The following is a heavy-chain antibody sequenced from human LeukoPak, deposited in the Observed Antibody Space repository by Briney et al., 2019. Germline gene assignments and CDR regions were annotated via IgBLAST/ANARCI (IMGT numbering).Heavy chain of an antibody. V-gene: IGHV3-48*01. D-gene: IGHD5-12*01. CDR1: GFTFSSYS. CDR3: ARGGGYASDY. CDR2: ISSSSSTI. Sequence: PGGSLRLSCAASGFTFSSYSMNWVRQAPGKGLEWVSYISSSSSTIYYADSVKGRLTISRDNAKNSLYLQMNSLRAEDTAVYYCARGGGYASDYWGQGTLVTVSS. J-gene: IGHJ4*02.